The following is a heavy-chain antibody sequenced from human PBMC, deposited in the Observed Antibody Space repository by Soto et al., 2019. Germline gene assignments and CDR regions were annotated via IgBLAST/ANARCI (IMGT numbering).Heavy chain of an antibody. D-gene: IGHD1-1*01. Sequence: TLSLTCVVSGGSVISGGFSWNWFRQPPGKVLEWIGYTSHSGNAYYNPSLKSRVSISMDRSKNQFSLSLSSLTAADTAVYYCERGGLEPLTFDSWRQEHLVTVSS. CDR1: GGSVISGGFS. V-gene: IGHV4-30-2*01. CDR3: ERGGLEPLTFDS. CDR2: TSHSGNA. J-gene: IGHJ4*02.